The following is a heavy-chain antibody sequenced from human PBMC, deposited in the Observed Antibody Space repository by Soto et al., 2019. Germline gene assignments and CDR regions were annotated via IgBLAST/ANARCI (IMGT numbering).Heavy chain of an antibody. CDR3: ARDRSAPGNWYFDL. J-gene: IGHJ2*01. CDR1: GFTFSSYG. D-gene: IGHD6-13*01. V-gene: IGHV3-33*01. CDR2: IWYDGSNK. Sequence: QVQLVESGGGVVQPGRSLRLSCAASGFTFSSYGMHWVRQAPGKGLEWVAVIWYDGSNKYYADFVKGRFTISRDNSKNTLYLQMNSLRAEDTAVYYCARDRSAPGNWYFDLWGRGTLVTVSS.